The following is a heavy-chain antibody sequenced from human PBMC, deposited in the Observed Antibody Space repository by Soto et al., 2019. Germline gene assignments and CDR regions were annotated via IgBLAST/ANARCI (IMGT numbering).Heavy chain of an antibody. Sequence: ASVKVSCKASGYTFTSYGISWVRQAPGQGLEWMGWISAYNGNTNYAQKLQGRVTMTTDTSTSTAYVELRSLRSDDTAVYYCARDRYYYDSSGYYYGMDVWGQGTTVTVSS. CDR1: GYTFTSYG. CDR2: ISAYNGNT. CDR3: ARDRYYYDSSGYYYGMDV. V-gene: IGHV1-18*01. D-gene: IGHD3-22*01. J-gene: IGHJ6*02.